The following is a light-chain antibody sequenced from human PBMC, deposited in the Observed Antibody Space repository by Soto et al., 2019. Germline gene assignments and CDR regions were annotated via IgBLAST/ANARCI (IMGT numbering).Light chain of an antibody. Sequence: EIVVTQSPGTLSLSPGERATLSCRASQSVSSNYLAWYQQKPGQAPRLLIYGASSRATGIPDRFSGSGSGTDYTLTISRLEPEDFAVYYCQKYGSTPLVTFGQGTRLEIK. CDR3: QKYGSTPLVT. CDR2: GAS. V-gene: IGKV3-20*01. J-gene: IGKJ5*01. CDR1: QSVSSNY.